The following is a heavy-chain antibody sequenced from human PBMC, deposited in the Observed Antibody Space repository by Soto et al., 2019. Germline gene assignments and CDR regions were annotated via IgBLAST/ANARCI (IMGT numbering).Heavy chain of an antibody. CDR1: GGSISSFY. D-gene: IGHD6-19*01. CDR2: IYTSGST. CDR3: ARAIAVAGPVYYYYYGMDV. J-gene: IGHJ6*02. Sequence: SETLSLTCTVSGGSISSFYWSWIRQPAGKGLEWIGRIYTSGSTNYNPSLKSRVTMSVDTSKNQFSLKLSSVTAADTAVYYCARAIAVAGPVYYYYYGMDVWGQGTTVTDSS. V-gene: IGHV4-4*07.